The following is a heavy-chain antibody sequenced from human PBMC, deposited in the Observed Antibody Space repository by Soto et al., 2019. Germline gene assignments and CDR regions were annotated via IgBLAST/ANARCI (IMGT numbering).Heavy chain of an antibody. J-gene: IGHJ5*02. D-gene: IGHD4-17*01. Sequence: PGGSLRLSCAASGFTFSSYSMNWVRQAPGKGLEWVSYISSSSSTIYYADSVKGRFTISRDNAKNSLYLQMNSLRAEDTAVYYCARIGRLRWGDPWGQGTLVTVSS. V-gene: IGHV3-48*01. CDR3: ARIGRLRWGDP. CDR2: ISSSSSTI. CDR1: GFTFSSYS.